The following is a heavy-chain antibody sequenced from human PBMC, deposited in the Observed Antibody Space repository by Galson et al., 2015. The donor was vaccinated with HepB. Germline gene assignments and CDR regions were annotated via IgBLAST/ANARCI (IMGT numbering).Heavy chain of an antibody. CDR3: ARGPLKLAVGAFDI. D-gene: IGHD6-19*01. V-gene: IGHV1-69*13. Sequence: SVKVSCKASGGTFSSYAISWVRQAPGQGLEWMGGIIPIFGTANYAQKFQGRVTITADESTSTAYMELSSLRSEDTAVYYCARGPLKLAVGAFDIWGQGIMVTVSS. CDR1: GGTFSSYA. J-gene: IGHJ3*02. CDR2: IIPIFGTA.